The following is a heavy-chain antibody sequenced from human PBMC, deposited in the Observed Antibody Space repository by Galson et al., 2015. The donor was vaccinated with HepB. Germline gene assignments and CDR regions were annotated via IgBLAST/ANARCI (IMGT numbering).Heavy chain of an antibody. CDR2: ISSSSSYI. J-gene: IGHJ6*02. D-gene: IGHD3-3*01. Sequence: SLRLSCAASGFTFSSHSMNWVRQAPGKGLEWVSSISSSSSYIYYADSVKGRFTISRDNAKNSLYLQMNSLRAEDTAVYYCARAFGNYYYYGMDVWGQGTTVTVSS. CDR3: ARAFGNYYYYGMDV. CDR1: GFTFSSHS. V-gene: IGHV3-21*01.